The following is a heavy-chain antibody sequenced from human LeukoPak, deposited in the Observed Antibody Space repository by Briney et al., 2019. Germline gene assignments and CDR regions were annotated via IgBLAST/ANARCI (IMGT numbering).Heavy chain of an antibody. Sequence: QPGGSLRLSCAASGFTFNDYAINWVRQAPGKGLEWVSVISGGTGGSTYYADSVKGRFTISRDNSKNTLYLQMNSLRAEDTAVYYCAKRGSSSWTQFDYWGQGTLVTVSS. CDR2: ISGGTGGST. D-gene: IGHD6-13*01. CDR1: GFTFNDYA. V-gene: IGHV3-23*01. J-gene: IGHJ4*02. CDR3: AKRGSSSWTQFDY.